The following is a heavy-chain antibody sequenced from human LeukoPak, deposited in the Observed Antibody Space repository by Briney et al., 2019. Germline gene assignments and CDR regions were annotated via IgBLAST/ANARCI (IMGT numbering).Heavy chain of an antibody. V-gene: IGHV6-1*01. CDR1: GDSVSTNSAA. Sequence: SQTLSLTCAISGDSVSTNSAAWNWIRQSPSRGLEWLGRTYYTSKWYNDYAVSVKSRITINPDTSKNQFSLQLNSVTPEDTAVYYCARDPYYYDSSGPDAFDIWGQGTMLNVSS. CDR2: TYYTSKWYN. D-gene: IGHD3-22*01. CDR3: ARDPYYYDSSGPDAFDI. J-gene: IGHJ3*02.